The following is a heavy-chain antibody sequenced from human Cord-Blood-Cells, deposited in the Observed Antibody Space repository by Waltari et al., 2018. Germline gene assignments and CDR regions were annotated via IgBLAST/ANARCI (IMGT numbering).Heavy chain of an antibody. Sequence: EVQLVESGGGLVQPGRSLRLSCAASGFTFDDYAMHWARQAPGKGREWVPGISWNSGSIGYADSVKGRFTISRDNAKNSLYLQMNSLRAEDMALYYCAKGSSIAARDAFDIWGQGTMVTVSS. CDR3: AKGSSIAARDAFDI. CDR1: GFTFDDYA. D-gene: IGHD6-6*01. J-gene: IGHJ3*02. CDR2: ISWNSGSI. V-gene: IGHV3-9*03.